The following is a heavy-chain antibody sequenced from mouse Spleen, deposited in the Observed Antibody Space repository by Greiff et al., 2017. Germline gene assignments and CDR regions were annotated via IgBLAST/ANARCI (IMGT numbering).Heavy chain of an antibody. D-gene: IGHD1-1*01. CDR2: IYPGSGST. J-gene: IGHJ1*01. Sequence: QVQLQQPGAELVKPGASVKMSCKASGYTFTSYWITWVKQRPGQGLEWIGDIYPGSGSTNYNEKFKSKATLTVDTSSSTAYMQLSSLTSEDSAVYYCARGDYGSSSWYFDVWGAGTTVTVSS. CDR3: ARGDYGSSSWYFDV. V-gene: IGHV1-55*01. CDR1: GYTFTSYW.